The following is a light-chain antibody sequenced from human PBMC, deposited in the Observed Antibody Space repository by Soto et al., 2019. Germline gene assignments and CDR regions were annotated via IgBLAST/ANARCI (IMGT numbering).Light chain of an antibody. Sequence: DIQITESPSSLFAFVRDRVTLTCRASQSVSKNLTWYQQKPGKAPKLLIYAASSRQTGVPSRFSGSESGTDFTLTISSLQIEDSATYYCQQYNKWPLTFGQGTKVDNK. CDR1: QSVSKN. CDR2: AAS. CDR3: QQYNKWPLT. J-gene: IGKJ1*01. V-gene: IGKV1-39*01.